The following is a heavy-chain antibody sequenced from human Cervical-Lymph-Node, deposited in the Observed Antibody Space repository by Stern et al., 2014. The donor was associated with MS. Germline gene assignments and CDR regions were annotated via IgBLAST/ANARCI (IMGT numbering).Heavy chain of an antibody. V-gene: IGHV4-31*03. CDR2: IYYSGTT. J-gene: IGHJ6*02. Sequence: VQLVESGPGLVKPSQTLSLTCTVSGGSISSDNYYWTWIRQHPGKGLEWIGHIYYSGTTYYNPSLKSRVSITVDTSQNLFSLRLSSVTAADTAVYYCARDHFTNSLDVWGHGTTVTVS. CDR1: GGSISSDNYY. D-gene: IGHD2-8*01. CDR3: ARDHFTNSLDV.